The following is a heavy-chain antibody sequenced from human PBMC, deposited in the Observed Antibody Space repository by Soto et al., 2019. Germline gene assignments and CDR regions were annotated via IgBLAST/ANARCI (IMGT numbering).Heavy chain of an antibody. V-gene: IGHV3-21*01. CDR1: GFTFSSYS. D-gene: IGHD1-7*01. CDR3: ARDIHPYNWNYDTFGAY. Sequence: GGSLRLSCAASGFTFSSYSMNWVRQAPGKGLEWVSSISSSSSYIYYADSVKGRFTISRDNAKNSLYLQMNSLRAEDTAVYYCARDIHPYNWNYDTFGAYWGQGTLVTVSS. J-gene: IGHJ4*02. CDR2: ISSSSSYI.